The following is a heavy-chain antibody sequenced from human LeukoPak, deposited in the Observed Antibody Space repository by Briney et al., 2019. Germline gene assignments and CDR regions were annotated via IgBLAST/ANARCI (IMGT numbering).Heavy chain of an antibody. CDR1: GLTFGNYA. D-gene: IGHD3-3*01. Sequence: GGSLRLSCAASGLTFGNYAMTWVRQAPGKGLEWVSSISSSSSYIYYADSVKGRFTISRDNAKNSLYLQMNSLRAEDTAVYYCARGDNTSYYDFWSGYYYYYYYMDVWGKGTTVTVSS. V-gene: IGHV3-21*01. CDR2: ISSSSSYI. J-gene: IGHJ6*03. CDR3: ARGDNTSYYDFWSGYYYYYYYMDV.